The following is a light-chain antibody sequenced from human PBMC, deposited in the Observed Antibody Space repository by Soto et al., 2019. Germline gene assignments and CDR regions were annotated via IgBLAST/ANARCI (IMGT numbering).Light chain of an antibody. CDR2: DVT. CDR3: CSYAGSYTLL. CDR1: SSDVGGYNY. V-gene: IGLV2-11*01. J-gene: IGLJ2*01. Sequence: QSALTQPRSVSGSPGQSVSISCTGTSSDVGGYNYVSWYQQHPGKAPNLMIYDVTKRPSGVPDRFSGSKSGNTASLTISGLQIEDEADYYCCSYAGSYTLLFGGGTQLT.